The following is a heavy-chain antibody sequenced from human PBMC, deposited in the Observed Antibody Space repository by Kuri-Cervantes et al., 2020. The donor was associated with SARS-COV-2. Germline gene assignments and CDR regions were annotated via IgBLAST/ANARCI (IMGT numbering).Heavy chain of an antibody. CDR1: GGSNSSYY. D-gene: IGHD1-1*01. Sequence: SETLSLTCTVSGGSNSSYYWSWIRQPPGKGLEWIGYIYYSGSTNYNPSLKSRVTISVDTSKNQFSLKLSSVTAADTAVYYCARENWNYFDYWGQGTLVTVSS. J-gene: IGHJ4*02. CDR3: ARENWNYFDY. CDR2: IYYSGST. V-gene: IGHV4-59*01.